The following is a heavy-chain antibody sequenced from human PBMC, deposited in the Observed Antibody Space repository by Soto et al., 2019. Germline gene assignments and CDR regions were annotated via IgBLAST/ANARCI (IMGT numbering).Heavy chain of an antibody. J-gene: IGHJ5*02. CDR1: GYTFTSYP. D-gene: IGHD2-2*01. CDR2: INPSGGST. CDR3: ARVNCSSTSCYLNWFDP. Sequence: GAPVNDSCKASGYTFTSYPMHWVRQAPGQGLEWMGIINPSGGSTSYAQKFQGRVTMTRDTSTSTVYMELSSLRSEDTAVYYCARVNCSSTSCYLNWFDPWGQGTLVTVSS. V-gene: IGHV1-46*03.